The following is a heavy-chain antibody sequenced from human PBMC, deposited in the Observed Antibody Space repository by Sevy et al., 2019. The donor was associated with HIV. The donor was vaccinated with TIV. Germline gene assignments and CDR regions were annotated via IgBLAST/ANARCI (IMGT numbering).Heavy chain of an antibody. Sequence: SETLSLTCAVSGYSISSGYFWGWLRQPPGKGLEWIGNIYRSGSTYYSPSLKSRVTISVDTSKNQFSLNLTSVTAADTAVYYCARHWRFYFDSSGNPLDYFDYWGQGTLVTVSS. CDR3: ARHWRFYFDSSGNPLDYFDY. V-gene: IGHV4-38-2*01. D-gene: IGHD3-22*01. CDR2: IYRSGST. CDR1: GYSISSGYF. J-gene: IGHJ4*02.